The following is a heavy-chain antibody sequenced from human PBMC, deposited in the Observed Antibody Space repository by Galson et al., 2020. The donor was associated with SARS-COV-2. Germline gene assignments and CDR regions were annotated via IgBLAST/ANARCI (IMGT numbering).Heavy chain of an antibody. D-gene: IGHD4-4*01. CDR2: TYRDGIT. CDR1: GFSISDNY. V-gene: IGHV3-53*01. Sequence: GESLKISCAASGFSISDNYMTWVRQAPGKGLECVTITYRDGITFNVDSVKGRFSVSRDSSKNTLFLHMNSLRVDDTGVYYCARYPPSNFGTGNNHMDVWGKGTAVTVSS. J-gene: IGHJ6*03. CDR3: ARYPPSNFGTGNNHMDV.